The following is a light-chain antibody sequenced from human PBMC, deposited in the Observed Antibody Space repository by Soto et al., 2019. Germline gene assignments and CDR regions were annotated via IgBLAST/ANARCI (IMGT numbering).Light chain of an antibody. Sequence: QYMLAEPASVTGSLGQSITISCTGTSSDVGRYNYVSWFQQHPGKVPKLIIYDVSNWPSGVSDRFSGSKSGNTASLTISGLHPEDEADYYCSSFTSSSTFVFGTGTKVTVL. V-gene: IGLV2-14*03. J-gene: IGLJ1*01. CDR1: SSDVGRYNY. CDR3: SSFTSSSTFV. CDR2: DVS.